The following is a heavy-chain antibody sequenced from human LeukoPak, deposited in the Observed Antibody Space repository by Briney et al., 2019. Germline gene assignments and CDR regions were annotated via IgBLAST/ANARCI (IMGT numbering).Heavy chain of an antibody. CDR1: GFTVSSNY. CDR3: AKHMVRGVIYFDY. J-gene: IGHJ4*02. CDR2: ISGSGGST. V-gene: IGHV3-23*01. Sequence: GGSLRLSCAASGFTVSSNYMSWVRQAPGKGLEWVSAISGSGGSTYYADSVKGRFTISRDNSKNTLYLQMNSLRAEDTAVYYCAKHMVRGVIYFDYWGQGTLVTVSS. D-gene: IGHD3-10*01.